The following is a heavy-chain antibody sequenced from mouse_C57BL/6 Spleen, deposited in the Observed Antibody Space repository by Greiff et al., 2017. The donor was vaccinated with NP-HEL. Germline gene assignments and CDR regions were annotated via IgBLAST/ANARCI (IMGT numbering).Heavy chain of an antibody. V-gene: IGHV1-55*01. J-gene: IGHJ2*01. CDR1: GYTFTSYW. D-gene: IGHD3-3*01. CDR3: ARGDSPLPGPGDY. Sequence: QVQLQQPGAELVKPGASVKMSCKASGYTFTSYWITWVKQRPGQGLEWIGDIYPGSGSTNYNEKFKSKATLTVDTSSSTAYMQLSSLTSEDSAVYYCARGDSPLPGPGDYWGQGTTLTVSS. CDR2: IYPGSGST.